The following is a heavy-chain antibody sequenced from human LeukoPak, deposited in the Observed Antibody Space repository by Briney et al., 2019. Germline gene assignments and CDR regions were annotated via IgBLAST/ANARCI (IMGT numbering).Heavy chain of an antibody. CDR3: ATVRSDYGDYYYYYGMDV. D-gene: IGHD4-17*01. V-gene: IGHV1-24*01. Sequence: ASVKVSCKVSGYTLTKLSMNWVRQAPGKGLEWMGGFDPKDGETIYAQKFQGRVTMTEDTSTDTTYMELSSLRSEDTAVYYCATVRSDYGDYYYYYGMDVWGQGTTVTVSS. CDR1: GYTLTKLS. CDR2: FDPKDGET. J-gene: IGHJ6*02.